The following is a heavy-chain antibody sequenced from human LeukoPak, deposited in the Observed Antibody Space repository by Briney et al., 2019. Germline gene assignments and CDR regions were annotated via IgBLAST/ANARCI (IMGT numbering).Heavy chain of an antibody. CDR3: ARGKSRSRFIAAAGRGMAYFDY. V-gene: IGHV4-34*01. D-gene: IGHD6-13*01. CDR1: GGSFSGYY. J-gene: IGHJ4*02. CDR2: INHSGST. Sequence: SETLSLTCAVYGGSFSGYYWSWIRQPPGKGLEWIGEINHSGSTNYNPSPKSRVTISVDTSKNQFSLKLSSVTAADTAVYYCARGKSRSRFIAAAGRGMAYFDYWGQGTLVTVSS.